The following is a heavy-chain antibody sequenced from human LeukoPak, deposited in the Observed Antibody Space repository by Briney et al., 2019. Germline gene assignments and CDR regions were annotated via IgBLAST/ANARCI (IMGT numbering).Heavy chain of an antibody. CDR3: AQQVDTAMVTTDY. CDR2: IIPIFSTS. D-gene: IGHD5-18*01. Sequence: IIPIFSTSNYPQNFQGRVTITTDETTSTAYMELSRLRYEDTAVYYCAQQVDTAMVTTDYWGQGTLVTVSS. V-gene: IGHV1-69*05. J-gene: IGHJ4*02.